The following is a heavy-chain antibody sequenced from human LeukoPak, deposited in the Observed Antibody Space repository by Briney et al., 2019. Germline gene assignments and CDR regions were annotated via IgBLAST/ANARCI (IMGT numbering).Heavy chain of an antibody. V-gene: IGHV4-30-2*01. D-gene: IGHD6-19*01. J-gene: IGHJ4*02. CDR3: ARAAVAGTGGYFDY. CDR2: IYHSGST. CDR1: GGSISSGGYS. Sequence: PSETLSLTCAVSGGSISSGGYSWSWIRQPPGKGLEWIGYIYHSGSTYYNPSLKSRVTISVDRSKNQFSLKLSSVTAADTAVYYCARAAVAGTGGYFDYWGQGTLVTVSS.